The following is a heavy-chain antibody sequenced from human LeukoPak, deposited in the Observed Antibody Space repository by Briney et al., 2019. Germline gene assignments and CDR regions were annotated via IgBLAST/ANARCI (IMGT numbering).Heavy chain of an antibody. Sequence: PGGSLRLSCAASGFALSSYAMHWVRQAPGKGLEYVSAMSSNGGSTYYANSVKGRFTISRDNSKNTLYLQMGSLRAEDMAVYYCARDRKTDDAFDIWGQGTMVTVSS. V-gene: IGHV3-64*01. CDR2: MSSNGGST. D-gene: IGHD1-14*01. J-gene: IGHJ3*02. CDR3: ARDRKTDDAFDI. CDR1: GFALSSYA.